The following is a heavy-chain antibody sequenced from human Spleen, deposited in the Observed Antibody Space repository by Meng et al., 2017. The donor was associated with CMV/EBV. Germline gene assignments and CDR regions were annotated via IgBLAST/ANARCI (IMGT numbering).Heavy chain of an antibody. D-gene: IGHD2-2*02. CDR2: IIPIFGIA. CDR1: GYTFTSYD. Sequence: SVKVSCKASGYTFTSYDISWVRQAPGQGLEWLGGIIPIFGIANYAQKFQGRVTITTDESTNTAYMELSSLRSEDSAVYYCARDRTGDCSSTSCYNYYYYYGMDVWGQGTTVTVSS. CDR3: ARDRTGDCSSTSCYNYYYYYGMDV. V-gene: IGHV1-69*05. J-gene: IGHJ6*02.